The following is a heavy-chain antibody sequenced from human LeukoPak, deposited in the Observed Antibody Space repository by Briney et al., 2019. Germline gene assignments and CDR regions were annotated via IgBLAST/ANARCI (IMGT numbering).Heavy chain of an antibody. CDR2: IYASGST. CDR3: AGVIGNYDGRLDY. D-gene: IGHD1-7*01. CDR1: GASVSRGSYY. Sequence: SETLSLTCTVSGASVSRGSYYWNWIRQPAGKGLEWIGRIYASGSTNYNPPLKSRVTISLDTSRNRFSLKLSSVTAADTAMYYCAGVIGNYDGRLDYWGQGTLVTVSS. J-gene: IGHJ4*02. V-gene: IGHV4-61*02.